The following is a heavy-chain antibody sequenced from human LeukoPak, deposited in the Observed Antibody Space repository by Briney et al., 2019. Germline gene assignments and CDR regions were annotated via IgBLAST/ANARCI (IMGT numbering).Heavy chain of an antibody. CDR2: ISYDGSNK. Sequence: GGSLRLSCGASGFTFSSYAMHWVRQAPGKGLEWVAVISYDGSNKYYADSVKGRFTISRDNSKNTLYLQMNSLRAEDTAVYYCARPTAMVTAYFDYWGQGTLVTVSS. V-gene: IGHV3-30-3*01. J-gene: IGHJ4*02. CDR1: GFTFSSYA. D-gene: IGHD5-18*01. CDR3: ARPTAMVTAYFDY.